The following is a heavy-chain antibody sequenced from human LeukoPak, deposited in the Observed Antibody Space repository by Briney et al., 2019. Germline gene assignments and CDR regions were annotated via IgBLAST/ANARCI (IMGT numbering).Heavy chain of an antibody. J-gene: IGHJ4*02. D-gene: IGHD2-2*01. V-gene: IGHV3-49*04. CDR3: TRDLCSSTSCYAPFDY. CDR1: GFTFGDYA. CDR2: IRSKAYGGTT. Sequence: GGSLRLSCTASGFTFGDYAMNWVRQAPGKGLEWVAFIRSKAYGGTTEYAASVKGRFTISRDDSKSIAYLQMNSLKTEDTAVYYCTRDLCSSTSCYAPFDYWGQGTLVTVSS.